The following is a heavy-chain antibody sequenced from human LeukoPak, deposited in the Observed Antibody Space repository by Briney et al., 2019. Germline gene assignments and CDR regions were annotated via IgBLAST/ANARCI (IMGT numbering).Heavy chain of an antibody. CDR2: IYYTET. J-gene: IGHJ4*02. Sequence: PSETLSLTCTVSGVSISSSNSYWGWIRQPPGKALEWIGYIYYTETSYNPSLKSRVTISADTSRDQFSLKLSSVTAADTAVYYCASRKLGNDYWGQGILVTVTS. CDR1: GVSISSSNSY. CDR3: ASRKLGNDY. D-gene: IGHD7-27*01. V-gene: IGHV4-61*05.